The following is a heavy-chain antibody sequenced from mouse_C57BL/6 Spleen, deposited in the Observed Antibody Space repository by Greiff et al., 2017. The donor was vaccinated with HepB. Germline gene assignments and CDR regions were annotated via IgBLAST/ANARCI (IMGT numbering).Heavy chain of an antibody. J-gene: IGHJ2*01. Sequence: QVQLQQSGAELARPGASVKLSCKASGYTFTSYGISWVKQRTGQGLEWIGEIYPRSGNTYYNEKFKGKATLTADKSSSTAYMELRSLTSEDSAVYFCARSTRLEYYFDYWGQGTTLTVSS. CDR1: GYTFTSYG. V-gene: IGHV1-81*01. CDR2: IYPRSGNT. D-gene: IGHD1-1*01. CDR3: ARSTRLEYYFDY.